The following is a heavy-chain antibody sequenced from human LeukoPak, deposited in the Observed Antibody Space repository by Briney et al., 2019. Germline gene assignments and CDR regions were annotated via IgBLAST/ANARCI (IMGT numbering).Heavy chain of an antibody. D-gene: IGHD3-16*01. V-gene: IGHV3-7*03. CDR3: ARGGGLDV. Sequence: GGSLRLSCAASGFTFNNYKVNWARQAPGKGLEWVASINHNGNANYYVDSVKGRFTISRDNAKNSLYLQMSNLRAEDTAVYFCARGGGLDVWGQGATVTVSS. CDR1: GFTFNNYK. J-gene: IGHJ6*02. CDR2: INHNGNAN.